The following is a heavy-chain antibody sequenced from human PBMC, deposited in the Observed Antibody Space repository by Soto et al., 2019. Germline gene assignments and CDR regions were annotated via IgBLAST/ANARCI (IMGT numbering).Heavy chain of an antibody. CDR1: WYTITSYG. Sequence: PSFRVSSRASWYTITSYGVSRVRQTTGQGLEWMGWISAYNGNTNYAQKLQGRVTMTTDTSTSTAYMELRSLRSDDTAVYYCARVGVEWELLEFDYWGQGTLVTVS. D-gene: IGHD1-26*01. CDR3: ARVGVEWELLEFDY. V-gene: IGHV1-18*04. J-gene: IGHJ4*02. CDR2: ISAYNGNT.